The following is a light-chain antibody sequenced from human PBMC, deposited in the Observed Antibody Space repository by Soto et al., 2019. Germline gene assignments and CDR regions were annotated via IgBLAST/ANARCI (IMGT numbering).Light chain of an antibody. CDR1: QNIREY. V-gene: IGKV1-39*01. Sequence: DIQMTQSPSSLSASVGDRVTITCRASQNIREYLNWYHQKPGSAPKLLISAASTLQSGVPLRFSGSGSGSVFTLTIYHLHPEDVGSYICQDSYTTPWTFGRGTKLEI. CDR2: AAS. J-gene: IGKJ1*01. CDR3: QDSYTTPWT.